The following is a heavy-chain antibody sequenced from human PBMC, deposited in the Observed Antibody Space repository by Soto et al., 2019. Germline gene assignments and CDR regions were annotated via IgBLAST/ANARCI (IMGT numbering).Heavy chain of an antibody. J-gene: IGHJ4*02. CDR2: ISSSGNYM. CDR3: ARDCSSTSCYGGHFDY. CDR1: GFTFSNYG. V-gene: IGHV3-21*01. Sequence: EVQLVESGGGLVKPGGSLRLSCAASGFTFSNYGMNWVRQAAGKGLEWVSSISSSGNYMYYADSLKGRFTISRDNAKNSLYLQMNSLRAQDTAVYYCARDCSSTSCYGGHFDYWGQGTLVTVSS. D-gene: IGHD2-2*01.